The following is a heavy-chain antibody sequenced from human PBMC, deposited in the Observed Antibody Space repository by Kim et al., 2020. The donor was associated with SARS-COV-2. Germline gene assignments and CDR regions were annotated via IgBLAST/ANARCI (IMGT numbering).Heavy chain of an antibody. CDR3: ARHRMVRGVIITFDY. CDR1: GGSISSSSYY. V-gene: IGHV4-39*01. J-gene: IGHJ4*02. Sequence: SETLSLTCTVSGGSISSSSYYWGWIRQPPGKGLEWIGSIYYSGSTYYNPSLKSRVTISVDTSKNQFSLKLSSVTAADTAVYYCARHRMVRGVIITFDYWGQGTLVTVSS. CDR2: IYYSGST. D-gene: IGHD3-10*01.